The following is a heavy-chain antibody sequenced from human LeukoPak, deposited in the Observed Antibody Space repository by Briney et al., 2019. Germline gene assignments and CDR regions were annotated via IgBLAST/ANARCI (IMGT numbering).Heavy chain of an antibody. Sequence: GGSLRLSCAASGFTFSNAWMSWVRQAPGKGLEWVGRIKSKTDGGTTDYAAPVKGRFTISRDDSKNTLYLQMNSLKTEDTAVYYCTTEIGGRGYSSVWFDPWGQGTLVTVSS. CDR3: TTEIGGRGYSSVWFDP. J-gene: IGHJ5*02. CDR2: IKSKTDGGTT. V-gene: IGHV3-15*01. CDR1: GFTFSNAW. D-gene: IGHD5-18*01.